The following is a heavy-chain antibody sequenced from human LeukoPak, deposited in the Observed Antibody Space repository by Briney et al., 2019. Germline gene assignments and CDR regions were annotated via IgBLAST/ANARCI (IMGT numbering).Heavy chain of an antibody. CDR2: ISSSSSYI. J-gene: IGHJ4*02. CDR3: ARLLGGPSSGWYARDY. D-gene: IGHD6-19*01. Sequence: KHGESLKISCAASGFTFSSYSMNWVRQAPGKGLEWVSSISSSSSYIYYADSVKGRFTISRDNAKNSLYLQMNSLRAEDTAVYYCARLLGGPSSGWYARDYWGQGTLVTVSS. V-gene: IGHV3-21*01. CDR1: GFTFSSYS.